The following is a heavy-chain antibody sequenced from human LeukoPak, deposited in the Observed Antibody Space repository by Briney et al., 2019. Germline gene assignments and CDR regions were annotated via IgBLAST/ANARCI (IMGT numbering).Heavy chain of an antibody. CDR2: ISSSGSTI. Sequence: GGSLRLSCAASGFTFSSYEMNWIRQAPGKGLEWVSYISSSGSTIYYADSVKGRFTISRDNAKNSLYLQMNSLRAEDTAVYYCAELGITMIGGVWGKGTTVTVSS. V-gene: IGHV3-48*03. CDR1: GFTFSSYE. CDR3: AELGITMIGGV. D-gene: IGHD3-10*02. J-gene: IGHJ6*04.